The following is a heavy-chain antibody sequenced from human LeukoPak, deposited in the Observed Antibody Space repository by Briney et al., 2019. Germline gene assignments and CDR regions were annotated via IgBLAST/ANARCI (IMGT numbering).Heavy chain of an antibody. J-gene: IGHJ4*02. CDR1: GGSFRGYY. Sequence: SETLSLTCAVYGGSFRGYYWSWIRQPPGKGLEWIGEINHSGSTNYNPSLKSRVTVSLDTSMKKFSLKLNSVTAADAAVYYCASTERCSTTCPLDYWGQGTLVTVSS. CDR2: INHSGST. V-gene: IGHV4-34*01. CDR3: ASTERCSTTCPLDY. D-gene: IGHD2-2*01.